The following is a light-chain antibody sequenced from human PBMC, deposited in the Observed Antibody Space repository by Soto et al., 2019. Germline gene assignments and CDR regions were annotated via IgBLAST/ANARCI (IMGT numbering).Light chain of an antibody. J-gene: IGLJ1*01. V-gene: IGLV1-44*01. CDR1: SSNIGSNT. Sequence: QSVLTQPPPASWAPRQRVTISCSGSSSNIGSNTVNWYQQLPGTAPKLLIYSNNQRPSGVPDRFSGSKSGTSASLAISGLQSEDEADYYCAAWDDSLNGYVFGTGTKVTVL. CDR3: AAWDDSLNGYV. CDR2: SNN.